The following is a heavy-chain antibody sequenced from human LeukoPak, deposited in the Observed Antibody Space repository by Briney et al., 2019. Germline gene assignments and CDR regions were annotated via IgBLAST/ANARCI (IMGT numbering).Heavy chain of an antibody. J-gene: IGHJ4*02. D-gene: IGHD3-9*01. CDR2: ISYDGSNK. V-gene: IGHV3-30-3*01. Sequence: PGGSLRLSCAASGFTFSSYAMHWVRQAPGKGLEWVAVISYDGSNKYYADPVKGRFTISRDNSKNTLYLQVNSLRAGDTAVYYCARGQNYDILTGYFDYWGQGTLVTVSS. CDR1: GFTFSSYA. CDR3: ARGQNYDILTGYFDY.